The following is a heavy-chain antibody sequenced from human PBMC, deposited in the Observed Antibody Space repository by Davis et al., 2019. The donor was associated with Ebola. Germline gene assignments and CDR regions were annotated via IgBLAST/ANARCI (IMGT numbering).Heavy chain of an antibody. Sequence: AASVKVSCKASGYTFTGYYMHWVRQAPGQGLEWMGRINPNSGGTNYAPKFQGRVTMTRDTSISTAYMELSRLRSDDTAVYYCALPSGSYCSGGSCYARPDDYWGQGTLVTVSS. CDR1: GYTFTGYY. D-gene: IGHD2-15*01. V-gene: IGHV1-2*06. J-gene: IGHJ4*02. CDR3: ALPSGSYCSGGSCYARPDDY. CDR2: INPNSGGT.